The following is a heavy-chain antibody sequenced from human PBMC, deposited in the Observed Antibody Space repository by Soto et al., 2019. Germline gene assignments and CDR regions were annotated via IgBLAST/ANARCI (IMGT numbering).Heavy chain of an antibody. Sequence: PGGSLRLSCAASGFTFSSYGMHWVRQAPGKGLEWVAVISYDGSNKYYADSVKGRFTISRDNSKNTLYLQMNSLRAEDTAVYYCAKEGGGWNQDSTYFDYWGQGTLVTVSS. V-gene: IGHV3-30*18. CDR1: GFTFSSYG. CDR2: ISYDGSNK. CDR3: AKEGGGWNQDSTYFDY. D-gene: IGHD1-1*01. J-gene: IGHJ4*02.